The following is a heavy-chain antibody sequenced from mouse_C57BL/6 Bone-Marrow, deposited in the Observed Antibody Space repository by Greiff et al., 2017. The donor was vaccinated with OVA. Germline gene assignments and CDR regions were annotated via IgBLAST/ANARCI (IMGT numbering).Heavy chain of an antibody. Sequence: VQLQQSGAELVKPGASVKLSCKASGYTFTSYWMQWVKQRPGQGLEWIGEIDPSDSYTNYNQKFKGKATLTVDTSSSTAYMQLSSLTSEDSAVYYCASAVFAYWGPGTLVTVSA. V-gene: IGHV1-50*01. J-gene: IGHJ3*01. CDR3: ASAVFAY. CDR1: GYTFTSYW. CDR2: IDPSDSYT.